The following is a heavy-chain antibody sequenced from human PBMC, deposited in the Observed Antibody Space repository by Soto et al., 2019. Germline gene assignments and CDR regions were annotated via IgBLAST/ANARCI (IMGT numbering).Heavy chain of an antibody. CDR1: GFSLSTSGVG. Sequence: VSGPTLVNPTQTLTLTCTFSGFSLSTSGVGVGWIRQPPGKALEWLALIYWNDDKRYSPSLKSRLTITKDTSKNQVVLTMTNMDPVDTATYYCAHRRLPWVTIFGVVITAPGYYFDYWGQGTPVTVSS. CDR3: AHRRLPWVTIFGVVITAPGYYFDY. J-gene: IGHJ4*02. D-gene: IGHD3-3*01. CDR2: IYWNDDK. V-gene: IGHV2-5*01.